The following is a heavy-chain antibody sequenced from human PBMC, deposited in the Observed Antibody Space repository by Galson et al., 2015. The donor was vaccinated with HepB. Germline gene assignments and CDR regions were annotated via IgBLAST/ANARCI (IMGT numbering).Heavy chain of an antibody. J-gene: IGHJ4*02. D-gene: IGHD6-19*01. CDR3: ARGRSGWHKDLDY. CDR2: INPGNGNT. Sequence: SVKVSCKASGYPFIYSAIRWVRQAPGQRLEWMGWINPGNGNTKYSQDLQGRVKITRDTSASTVYMELSSLRNEDTAIYYCARGRSGWHKDLDYWGQGTLVTVSA. CDR1: GYPFIYSA. V-gene: IGHV1-3*01.